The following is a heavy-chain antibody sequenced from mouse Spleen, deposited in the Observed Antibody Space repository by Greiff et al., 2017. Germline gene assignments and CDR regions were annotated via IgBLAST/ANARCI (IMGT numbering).Heavy chain of an antibody. V-gene: IGHV1-52*01. D-gene: IGHD4-1*01. CDR3: ARQAANWDYFDY. Sequence: VKLQQPGAELVRPGSSVKLSCKASGYTFTSYWMHWVKQRPIQGLEWIGNIDPSDSETHYNQKFKDKATLTVDKSSSTAYMQLSSLTSEDSAVYYCARQAANWDYFDYWGQGTTLTVSS. CDR2: IDPSDSET. CDR1: GYTFTSYW. J-gene: IGHJ2*01.